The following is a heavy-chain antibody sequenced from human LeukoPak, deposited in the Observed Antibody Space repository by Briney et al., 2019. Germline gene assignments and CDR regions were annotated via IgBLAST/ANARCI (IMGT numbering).Heavy chain of an antibody. CDR2: IYPGDSDT. CDR1: GYIFTSYW. V-gene: IGHV5-51*01. CDR3: ARGSADYDYYYYGMDV. Sequence: GESLQISCQGSGYIFTSYWIGWVRQLPGKGLEWMGIIYPGDSDTRYSPSFQGQVTISADKSISTAYLQWSSLKASDTAMYYCARGSADYDYYYYGMDVWGQGTTVTVSS. D-gene: IGHD4/OR15-4a*01. J-gene: IGHJ6*02.